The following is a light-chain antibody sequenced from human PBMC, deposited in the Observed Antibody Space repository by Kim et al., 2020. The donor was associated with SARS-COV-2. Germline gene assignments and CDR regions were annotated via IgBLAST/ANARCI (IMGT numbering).Light chain of an antibody. CDR2: GAS. V-gene: IGKV3-20*01. CDR1: QSVSSSY. J-gene: IGKJ2*01. CDR3: QQYGSSPSYT. Sequence: EIVLTQSPGPLSLSTGERATLSCRASQSVSSSYLAWYQQKPGQAPRLLIYGASSRATGIPDRFSGSGSGTDFTLTISRLEPEDFAVYYCQQYGSSPSYTFGQGTKLEI.